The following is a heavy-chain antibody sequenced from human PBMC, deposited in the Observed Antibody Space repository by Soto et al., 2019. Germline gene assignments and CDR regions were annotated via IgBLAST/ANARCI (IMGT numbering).Heavy chain of an antibody. Sequence: LSLTFAVYCGSFSTYYGSLIRQPPVKGLEWIGEIIHSGSTNYNPSLKTRVTISADTSKNQFPLKLSSVTAADTAVYFCARGVRFDYVWGSCRYSFDYWGQGTLVTVSS. J-gene: IGHJ4*02. CDR3: ARGVRFDYVWGSCRYSFDY. V-gene: IGHV4-34*01. CDR1: CGSFSTYY. D-gene: IGHD3-16*02. CDR2: IIHSGST.